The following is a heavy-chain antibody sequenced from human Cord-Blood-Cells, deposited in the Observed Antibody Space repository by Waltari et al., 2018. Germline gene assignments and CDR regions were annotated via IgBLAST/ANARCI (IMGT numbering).Heavy chain of an antibody. J-gene: IGHJ3*02. Sequence: EVQLLESGGGLVQPGGSLRLSCAASGFTFSSYAMSWVRPAPGKGLEWVSAISGSGGSTYYADSVKGRFTISRDNAKNTLYRQMNSVRAEDTAVYYGAKSSSGYRVDAFDIWGQGTMVTVSS. V-gene: IGHV3-23*01. CDR2: ISGSGGST. CDR1: GFTFSSYA. CDR3: AKSSSGYRVDAFDI. D-gene: IGHD5-12*01.